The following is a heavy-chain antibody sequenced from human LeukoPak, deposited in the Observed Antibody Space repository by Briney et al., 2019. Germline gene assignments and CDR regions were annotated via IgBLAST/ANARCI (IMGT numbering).Heavy chain of an antibody. CDR1: GGSVSSGSYY. CDR3: AREGSPGSGILDAFDI. D-gene: IGHD3-10*01. Sequence: SETLSLTCTVSGGSVSSGSYYWSWIRQPPGKGLEWIGYIYYSGSTNYNPSLKSRVTISVDRSKNQFSLKLSSVTAADTAVYYCAREGSPGSGILDAFDIWGQGTMVTVSS. J-gene: IGHJ3*02. V-gene: IGHV4-61*01. CDR2: IYYSGST.